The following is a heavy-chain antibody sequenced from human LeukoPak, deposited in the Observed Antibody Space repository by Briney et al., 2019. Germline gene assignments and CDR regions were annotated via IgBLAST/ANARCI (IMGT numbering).Heavy chain of an antibody. J-gene: IGHJ5*02. CDR2: IYHSGST. CDR3: ARGVVAVPAASHWFDP. V-gene: IGHV4-59*12. Sequence: SETLSLTCTVSGGSISSFYWSWIRQPPGKGLEWIGYIYHSGSTYYNPSLKSRVTISVDRSKNQFSLRLSSVTAADTAVYYCARGVVAVPAASHWFDPWGQGTLVTVSS. D-gene: IGHD2-2*01. CDR1: GGSISSFY.